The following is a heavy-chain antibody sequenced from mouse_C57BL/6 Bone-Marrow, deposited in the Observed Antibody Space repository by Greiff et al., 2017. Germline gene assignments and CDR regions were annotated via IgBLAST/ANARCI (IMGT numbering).Heavy chain of an antibody. V-gene: IGHV1-64*01. CDR3: ANTYGRGYDFDY. CDR1: GYTFTSYW. J-gene: IGHJ2*01. D-gene: IGHD1-1*01. Sequence: QVQLQQPGAELVKPGASVKLSCKASGYTFTSYWMHWVKQRPGQGLEWIGMIHPNSGSTNYNEKFKSKATLTVDKSSSTAYMQLSSLTSEDSAVYYCANTYGRGYDFDYGGQGTTLTVSS. CDR2: IHPNSGST.